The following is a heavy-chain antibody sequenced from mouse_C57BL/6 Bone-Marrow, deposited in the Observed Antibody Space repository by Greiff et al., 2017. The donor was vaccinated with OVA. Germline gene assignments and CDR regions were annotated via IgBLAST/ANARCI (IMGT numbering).Heavy chain of an antibody. J-gene: IGHJ2*01. CDR1: GYSFTGYF. V-gene: IGHV1-20*01. CDR2: INPYNGDT. CDR3: ARSDYGYYFDY. Sequence: VQLQQSGPELVKPGDSVKISCKASGYSFTGYFMNWVMQSHGKSLEWIGRINPYNGDTFYNQKFKGKATLTVDKSSSTAHMEIRSLTSEDSAVYYCARSDYGYYFDYWGQGTTLTVSS. D-gene: IGHD1-1*01.